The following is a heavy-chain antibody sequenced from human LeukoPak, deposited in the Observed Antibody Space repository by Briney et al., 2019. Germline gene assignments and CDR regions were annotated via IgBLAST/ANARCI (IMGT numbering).Heavy chain of an antibody. CDR3: ARDLEYYYGSGSKTDDY. J-gene: IGHJ4*02. Sequence: RASVKVSCKASGYTFTSYAMNWVRQAPGQGLEWMGWINTNTGNPTYAQGFTGRFVFSLDTSVSTAYLRISSLKAEDTAVYYCARDLEYYYGSGSKTDDYWGQGTLVTVSS. V-gene: IGHV7-4-1*02. D-gene: IGHD3-10*01. CDR2: INTNTGNP. CDR1: GYTFTSYA.